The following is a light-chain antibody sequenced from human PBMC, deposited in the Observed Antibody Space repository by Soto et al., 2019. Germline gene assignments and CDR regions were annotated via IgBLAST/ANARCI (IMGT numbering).Light chain of an antibody. J-gene: IGKJ5*01. CDR1: QSVSSN. V-gene: IGKV3-11*01. CDR3: QQRNIWPPVT. CDR2: GAF. Sequence: EIVLTQSPATLSLSPGERATLSCRAGQSVSSNLAWYQQKPGQPPRLLIYGAFNRAAGIPARFSGSGSGTDFTLTISSLEPEDSAVYYCQQRNIWPPVTFGQGTRLEIK.